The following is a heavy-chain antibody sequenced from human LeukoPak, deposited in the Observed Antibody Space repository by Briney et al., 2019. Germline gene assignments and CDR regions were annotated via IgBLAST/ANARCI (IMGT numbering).Heavy chain of an antibody. J-gene: IGHJ4*02. D-gene: IGHD6-6*01. CDR3: ATPGIAARFPLFDS. V-gene: IGHV4-39*05. CDR1: GGSISSYTYY. Sequence: SETPSLTCSVSGGSISSYTYYWGWIRQPPGKGLEWIGNIYHNGNTYYTPSLKSRVTISLDMSKNQFSLKLTSVTAADTAVYYCATPGIAARFPLFDSWGQGALVTVSS. CDR2: IYHNGNT.